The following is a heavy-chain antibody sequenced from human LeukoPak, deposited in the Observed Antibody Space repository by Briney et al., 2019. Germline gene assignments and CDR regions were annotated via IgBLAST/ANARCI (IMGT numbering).Heavy chain of an antibody. CDR3: TTDSPLHCSGGRCSP. V-gene: IGHV3-15*01. CDR2: IKSKTDGGTS. J-gene: IGHJ5*02. CDR1: GGSISSSNW. D-gene: IGHD2-15*01. Sequence: PSETLSLTCAVSGGSISSSNWWSWVRQPPGKGLEWIGRIKSKTDGGTSDYAAPVKGRFTISRDDSKNTLYLQLNSLKTEDTAVYYCTTDSPLHCSGGRCSPWGQGTLVTVSS.